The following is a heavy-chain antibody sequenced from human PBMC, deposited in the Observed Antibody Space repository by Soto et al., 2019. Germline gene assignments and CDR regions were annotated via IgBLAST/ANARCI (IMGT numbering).Heavy chain of an antibody. J-gene: IGHJ5*02. V-gene: IGHV3-30-3*01. D-gene: IGHD1-26*01. Sequence: HPGGSLRLSCAASGFTFSSYAMHWVRQAPGKGLEWVAVISYDGSNKYYADSVKGRFTISRDNSKNTLYLQMNSLRAEDTAVYYCARDLTTTHGPPYNWFDPWGQGTLVPVSS. CDR2: ISYDGSNK. CDR3: ARDLTTTHGPPYNWFDP. CDR1: GFTFSSYA.